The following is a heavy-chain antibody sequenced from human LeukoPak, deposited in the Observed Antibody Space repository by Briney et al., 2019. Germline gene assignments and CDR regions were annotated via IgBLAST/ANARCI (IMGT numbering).Heavy chain of an antibody. D-gene: IGHD6-19*01. CDR1: GGSISSNY. V-gene: IGHV4-59*08. Sequence: SETLSLTCIVSGGSISSNYWSWIRQPPGKGLEWIGYIYYSGSTKYNPSLKSRVTMSVPTSKNQFSLKLTSVTAADTAVYYCARLRPVAGYDAFDIWGHGTMVTVSS. CDR3: ARLRPVAGYDAFDI. J-gene: IGHJ3*02. CDR2: IYYSGST.